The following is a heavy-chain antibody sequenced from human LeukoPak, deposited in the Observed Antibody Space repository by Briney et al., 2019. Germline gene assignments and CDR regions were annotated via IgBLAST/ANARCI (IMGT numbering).Heavy chain of an antibody. CDR2: IIPSIGIA. D-gene: IGHD2-21*01. CDR1: GGTCSNYG. J-gene: IGHJ4*02. Sequence: GSSVKVSCKASGGTCSNYGISWVRQAPGQGLEWMGRIIPSIGIANYAQKFQGRVTITADKSTSTAYMELSTLRPEDTAVYYCARWAGYCGGATCPYYLDFWGQGTLVTVSS. V-gene: IGHV1-69*04. CDR3: ARWAGYCGGATCPYYLDF.